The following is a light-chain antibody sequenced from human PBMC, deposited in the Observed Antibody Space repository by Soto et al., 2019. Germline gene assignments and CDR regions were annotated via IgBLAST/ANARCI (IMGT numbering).Light chain of an antibody. V-gene: IGKV3-20*01. CDR3: QQYGSSTWT. J-gene: IGKJ1*01. CDR1: QSVSSSY. CDR2: GAS. Sequence: EIVFTQAPGTLYLSPGERATLPCRASQSVSSSYLAWCQQTLGQAPRLIIYGASSRETGIPERCISSGAWAACTRPISRLEPEDVAVYDCQQYGSSTWTFGQGTKVDIK.